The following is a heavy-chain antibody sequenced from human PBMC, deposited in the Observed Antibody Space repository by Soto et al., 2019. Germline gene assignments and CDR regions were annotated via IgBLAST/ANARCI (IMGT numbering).Heavy chain of an antibody. CDR2: IYWDDDK. CDR3: AHICISTWFTY. D-gene: IGHD3-10*01. V-gene: IGHV2-5*02. Sequence: QITLKESGPTLVKPTQTLTLTCTFSGFSLSTRGVGVGWIRQPPGKALEWLALIYWDDDKRYSPSLRSRLTITEDTSKNQVVLTLTNMDPVDTATYYCAHICISTWFTYWGQGTLVTVSS. J-gene: IGHJ4*02. CDR1: GFSLSTRGVG.